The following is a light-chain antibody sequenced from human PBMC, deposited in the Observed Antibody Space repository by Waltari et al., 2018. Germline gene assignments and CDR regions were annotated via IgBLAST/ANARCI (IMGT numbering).Light chain of an antibody. CDR3: QQRSDWPILT. CDR1: QSVSSY. V-gene: IGKV3-11*01. CDR2: DAF. J-gene: IGKJ4*01. Sequence: EIVLTQSPATLSLSPGERATLSCRASQSVSSYLAWYQQKAGQAPRLLSYDAFNRATGIPARFSGSGSGTDFTLTSSSLEPEDFAVYYCQQRSDWPILTFGGGTKVEIK.